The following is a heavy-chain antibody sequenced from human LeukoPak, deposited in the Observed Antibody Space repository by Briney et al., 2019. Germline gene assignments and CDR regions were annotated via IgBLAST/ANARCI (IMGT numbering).Heavy chain of an antibody. CDR1: GYTFTGYY. V-gene: IGHV1-2*02. CDR3: ARVRPVYYDFWSGYHYQSPLDAFDI. J-gene: IGHJ3*02. D-gene: IGHD3-3*01. CDR2: INPNSGGT. Sequence: GASVKVSCKASGYTFTGYYMHWVRQAPGKGLEWMGWINPNSGGTDYAQKFQGRVTKTRDTSISTAYMELSRLRSDDTAVYYCARVRPVYYDFWSGYHYQSPLDAFDIWGQGTMVTVSS.